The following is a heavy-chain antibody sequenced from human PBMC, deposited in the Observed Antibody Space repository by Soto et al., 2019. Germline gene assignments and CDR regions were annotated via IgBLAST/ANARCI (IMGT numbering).Heavy chain of an antibody. CDR3: AREERITIFGVVIMTVFDY. CDR2: IYHSGST. CDR1: GGSISSSNW. J-gene: IGHJ4*02. Sequence: KASETLSLTCAVSGGSISSSNWWSWVRQPPGKGLEWIGEIYHSGSTNYNPSLKSRVTISVDKSKNQFSLKLSSVTAADTAVYYCAREERITIFGVVIMTVFDYWGQGTLVTVSS. V-gene: IGHV4-4*02. D-gene: IGHD3-3*01.